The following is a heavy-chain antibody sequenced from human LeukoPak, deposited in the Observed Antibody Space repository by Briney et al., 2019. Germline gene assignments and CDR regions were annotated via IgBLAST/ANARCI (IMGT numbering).Heavy chain of an antibody. V-gene: IGHV4-34*01. CDR1: GGSFSGYY. Sequence: SETLSLTCAVYGGSFSGYYWSWIRQPPGKGLEWIGEINHSGSTNYNPSLKSRVTISVDTSKNQFSLKLSSVTAADTAVYYCARLRDYGDPFDYWGQGTLVTVSS. CDR3: ARLRDYGDPFDY. J-gene: IGHJ4*02. D-gene: IGHD4-17*01. CDR2: INHSGST.